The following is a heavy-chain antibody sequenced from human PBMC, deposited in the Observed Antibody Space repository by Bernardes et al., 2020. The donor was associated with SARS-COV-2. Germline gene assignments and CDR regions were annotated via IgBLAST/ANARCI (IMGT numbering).Heavy chain of an antibody. CDR1: GGTFSNYA. Sequence: SMKVSCKASGGTFSNYAISWVRQAPGQGLEWMGGIIPIFGTANYAQKFQGRVTITADESTSTAYMELSSLRSEDTAVYYCASFNGDYGMDVWGQGTTVTVSS. CDR2: IIPIFGTA. CDR3: ASFNGDYGMDV. V-gene: IGHV1-69*13. D-gene: IGHD2-8*01. J-gene: IGHJ6*02.